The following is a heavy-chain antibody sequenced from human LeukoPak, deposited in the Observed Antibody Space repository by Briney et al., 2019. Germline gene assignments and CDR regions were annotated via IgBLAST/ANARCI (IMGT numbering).Heavy chain of an antibody. V-gene: IGHV1-18*01. CDR3: AREGSVAYCGGDCYSRGDAFDI. CDR1: GYTFTSYG. CDR2: ISAYNGNT. D-gene: IGHD2-21*02. J-gene: IGHJ3*02. Sequence: ASVKVSCKASGYTFTSYGISWVRQAPGQGLEWMGWISAYNGNTNYAQKLQGRVTMTTDTSTSTAYMELRSLRSDDTAVYYCAREGSVAYCGGDCYSRGDAFDIWGQGTMVTVSS.